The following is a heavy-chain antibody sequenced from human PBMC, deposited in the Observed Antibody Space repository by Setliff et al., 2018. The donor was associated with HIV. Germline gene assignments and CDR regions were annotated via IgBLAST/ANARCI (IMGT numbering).Heavy chain of an antibody. CDR1: GYTFTGYY. CDR2: INPNSGGT. V-gene: IGHV1-2*02. Sequence: GASVKVSCKASGYTFTGYYMHWVRQAPGQGLEWMGWINPNSGGTNYAQKFQGRVTMTRDTSISTAYMELSRLRSDDTAVYYCARDRYYDSSGYYWFDAFVIWGQGTMVTVSS. J-gene: IGHJ3*02. D-gene: IGHD3-22*01. CDR3: ARDRYYDSSGYYWFDAFVI.